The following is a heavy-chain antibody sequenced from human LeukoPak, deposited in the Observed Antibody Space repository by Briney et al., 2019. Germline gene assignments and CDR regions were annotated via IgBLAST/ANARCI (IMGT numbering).Heavy chain of an antibody. CDR2: ISGSGGST. D-gene: IGHD3-22*01. Sequence: PGGSLRLPCAASGVTFSSYGVSWVPQAPGKGLEWVSAISGSGGSTYYADSVKGRFTISRDNSKNTLYLQMNSLRIEDTALYYCAKDRGGYIDYWGQGTLVTVSS. CDR3: AKDRGGYIDY. V-gene: IGHV3-23*01. CDR1: GVTFSSYG. J-gene: IGHJ4*02.